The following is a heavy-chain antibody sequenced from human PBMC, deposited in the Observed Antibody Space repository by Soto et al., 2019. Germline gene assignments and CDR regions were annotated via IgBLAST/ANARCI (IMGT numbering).Heavy chain of an antibody. D-gene: IGHD4-17*01. CDR1: GGSISSSSYY. Sequence: QLQLQESGPGLVKPSETLSLTCTVSGGSISSSSYYWGWIRQPPGKGLEWIGRIYYSGSTYYNPSLKRRVAISVDTSKNQFSLKLSSVTAADTSVYYCARPRYGDYAQWDCWGQGTLVTVSS. J-gene: IGHJ4*02. CDR3: ARPRYGDYAQWDC. CDR2: IYYSGST. V-gene: IGHV4-39*01.